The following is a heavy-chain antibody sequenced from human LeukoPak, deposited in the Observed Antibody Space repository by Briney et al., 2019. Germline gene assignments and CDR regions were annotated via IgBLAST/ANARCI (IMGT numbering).Heavy chain of an antibody. CDR3: ARDVSGSSGYPY. CDR2: IYCSGST. D-gene: IGHD3-22*01. V-gene: IGHV4-59*11. Sequence: PSETLSLTCTVSGGSISSHYWSWIRQPPGKGLEWIGYIYCSGSTNYNPSLKSRVTISVDTSKNQFSLKLSSVTAADTAVYYCARDVSGSSGYPYWGQGTLVTVSS. CDR1: GGSISSHY. J-gene: IGHJ4*02.